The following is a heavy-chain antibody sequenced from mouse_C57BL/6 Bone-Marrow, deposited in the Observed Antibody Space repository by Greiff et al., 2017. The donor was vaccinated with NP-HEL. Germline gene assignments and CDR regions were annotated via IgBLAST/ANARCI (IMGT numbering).Heavy chain of an antibody. D-gene: IGHD2-1*01. J-gene: IGHJ1*03. V-gene: IGHV14-4*01. Sequence: VQLKQSGAELVRPGASVKLSCTASGFNIKDDYMHWVKQRPEQGLEWIGWIDPENGDTEYASKFQGKATITADTSSNTAYLQLSSLTSEDTAVYYCTTDGNSWYFDVWGTGTTVTVSS. CDR2: IDPENGDT. CDR3: TTDGNSWYFDV. CDR1: GFNIKDDY.